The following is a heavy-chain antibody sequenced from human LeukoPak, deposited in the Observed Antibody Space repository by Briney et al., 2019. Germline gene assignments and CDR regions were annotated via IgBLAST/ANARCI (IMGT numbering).Heavy chain of an antibody. J-gene: IGHJ4*02. CDR3: ARVVRRSTGGCSGGSCYPVGY. D-gene: IGHD2-15*01. CDR2: ISAYNGNT. Sequence: ASVKVSCKASGYTFTSYGISWVRQAPGQGFEWMGWISAYNGNTNYAQKLQGRVTMTTDTSTSTAYMELRSLRSDDTAVYYCARVVRRSTGGCSGGSCYPVGYWGQGTLVTVSS. CDR1: GYTFTSYG. V-gene: IGHV1-18*01.